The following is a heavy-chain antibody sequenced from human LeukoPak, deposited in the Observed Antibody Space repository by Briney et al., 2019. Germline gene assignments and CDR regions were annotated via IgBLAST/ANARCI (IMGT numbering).Heavy chain of an antibody. V-gene: IGHV4-59*08. J-gene: IGHJ3*01. CDR2: IYYSGST. D-gene: IGHD6-19*01. CDR3: ASVTVAGPSY. CDR1: GGSISSYY. Sequence: SETLSLTCTVSGGSISSYYWSWIRQPPGKGLEWIGYIYYSGSTNYNPSLKSRVTISVDTSKNQFSLKLSSVTAADTAVYYCASVTVAGPSYWGQGTMVTVSS.